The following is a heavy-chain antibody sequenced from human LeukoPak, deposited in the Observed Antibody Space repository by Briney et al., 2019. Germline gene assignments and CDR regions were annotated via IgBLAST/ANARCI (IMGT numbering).Heavy chain of an antibody. CDR2: IYYSGST. CDR3: AKSGGYGLIDY. Sequence: SETLSLTCTVSGGSIISYYWSWIRQPPGKGLEWIGYIYYSGSTNYNPSLKSRVTISIDTSKNQFSLRLNSVTAADTAMYYCAKSGGYGLIDYWGQGTRVTVSS. V-gene: IGHV4-59*08. CDR1: GGSIISYY. J-gene: IGHJ4*02. D-gene: IGHD1-26*01.